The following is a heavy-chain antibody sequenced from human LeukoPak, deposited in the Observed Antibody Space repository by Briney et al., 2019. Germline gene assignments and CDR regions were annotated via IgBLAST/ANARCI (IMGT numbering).Heavy chain of an antibody. CDR2: INPSGGTT. D-gene: IGHD6-19*01. V-gene: IGHV1-46*01. J-gene: IGHJ4*02. CDR3: ARDVSAGSQFFDY. Sequence: ASVKVSCKASGYTFTNFYTHWVRQAPGQGLEWMGIINPSGGTTTYAQKFQGRVTMTRDTSTNTVYMDLSSLRSEDTAVYYCARDVSAGSQFFDYWGQGTLVTVSS. CDR1: GYTFTNFY.